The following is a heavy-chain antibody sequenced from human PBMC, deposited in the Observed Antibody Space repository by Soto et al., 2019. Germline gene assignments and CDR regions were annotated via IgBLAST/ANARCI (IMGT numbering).Heavy chain of an antibody. V-gene: IGHV3-21*01. CDR3: ARVGATGPFDI. J-gene: IGHJ3*02. CDR2: ISSSSSYI. Sequence: EVQLVESGGGLVKPGGSLRLSCAASGFTFSSYSMNWVRQAPGKGLEWVSSISSSSSYIYYADSVKGRFTISRDNAKNSLYLKMNSLRAEDTAVYYCARVGATGPFDIWGQGTMVTVSS. D-gene: IGHD1-26*01. CDR1: GFTFSSYS.